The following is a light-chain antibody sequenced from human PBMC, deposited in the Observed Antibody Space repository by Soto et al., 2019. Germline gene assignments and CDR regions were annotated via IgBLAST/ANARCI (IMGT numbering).Light chain of an antibody. V-gene: IGKV3-20*01. CDR2: GAS. CDR1: QSVSSSY. Sequence: EIVMTQSPATLSVSPGERATLSCRASQSVSSSYLAWYQQKPGQAPRLLIYGASSRATGIPDRFSGSGSGTGFTLTISRLEPEDFAVYYCQQYGSSLFTFGGGTKVDIK. J-gene: IGKJ4*01. CDR3: QQYGSSLFT.